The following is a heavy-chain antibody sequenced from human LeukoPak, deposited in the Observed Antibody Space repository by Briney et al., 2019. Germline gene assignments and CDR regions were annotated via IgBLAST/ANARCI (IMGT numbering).Heavy chain of an antibody. Sequence: ASVKVSCKASGYIFRNYGINWVRQAPGQGLDWMGGISGYNWNTNYAQKLQGRLTLNTDKSTSTAYMDMRSLRSDDTAVYYCARLQPHRLESTSNYYYSYMDVWGKGTTVTVSS. D-gene: IGHD2/OR15-2a*01. V-gene: IGHV1-18*01. J-gene: IGHJ6*03. CDR1: GYIFRNYG. CDR3: ARLQPHRLESTSNYYYSYMDV. CDR2: ISGYNWNT.